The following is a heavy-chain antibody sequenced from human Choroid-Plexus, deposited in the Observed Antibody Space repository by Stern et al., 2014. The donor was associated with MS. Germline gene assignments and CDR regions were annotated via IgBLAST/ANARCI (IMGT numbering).Heavy chain of an antibody. CDR2: VSYDGSNK. D-gene: IGHD2/OR15-2a*01. V-gene: IGHV3-30*18. Sequence: QLVESGGGVVQPGRPLRLSCVASGFTFGSCAMHWVRQAPGKGLEWVAGVSYDGSNKYYADSVKGRFTISRDKSQNTLYMQMSSLRPEDTAVYYCAKDRQYLTYFFDHWGQGSLVTVSS. J-gene: IGHJ5*02. CDR3: AKDRQYLTYFFDH. CDR1: GFTFGSCA.